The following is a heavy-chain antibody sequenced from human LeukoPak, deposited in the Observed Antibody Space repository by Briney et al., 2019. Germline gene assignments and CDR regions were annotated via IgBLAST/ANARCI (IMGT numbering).Heavy chain of an antibody. CDR2: IYYSGST. V-gene: IGHV4-59*01. CDR3: ARSYDSSGYRGLVY. J-gene: IGHJ4*02. Sequence: SETLSLTCTVSGGSISNYYWSWIRQPPGKGLEWIGYIYYSGSTNYNPSLKSRVTISVDTSKNQFSLKLSSVAAADTAVYYCARSYDSSGYRGLVYWGQGTLVTVSS. D-gene: IGHD3-22*01. CDR1: GGSISNYY.